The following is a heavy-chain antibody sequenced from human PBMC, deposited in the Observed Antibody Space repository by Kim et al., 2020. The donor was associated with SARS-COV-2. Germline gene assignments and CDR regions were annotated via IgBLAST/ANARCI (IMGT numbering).Heavy chain of an antibody. CDR3: ARGRGYCSSTSCYGRGFAFDI. CDR1: GGTFSSYA. J-gene: IGHJ3*02. CDR2: IIPIFGTA. D-gene: IGHD2-2*01. Sequence: SVKVSCKASGGTFSSYAISWVRQAPGQGLEWMGGIIPIFGTANYAQKFQGRVTITADESTSTAYMELSSLRSEDTAVYYCARGRGYCSSTSCYGRGFAFDIWGQGTMVTVSS. V-gene: IGHV1-69*13.